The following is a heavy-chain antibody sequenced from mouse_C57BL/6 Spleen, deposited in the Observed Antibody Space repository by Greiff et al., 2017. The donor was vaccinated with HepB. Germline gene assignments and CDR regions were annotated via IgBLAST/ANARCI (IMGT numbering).Heavy chain of an antibody. CDR2: FYPGSGSI. V-gene: IGHV1-62-2*01. CDR1: GYTFTEYT. J-gene: IGHJ3*01. Sequence: VHLVESGAELVKPGASVKLSCKASGYTFTEYTIHWVKQRSGQGLEWIGWFYPGSGSIKYNEKFKDKATLTADKSSSTVYMELSRLTSEDSAVYFCARHEGIYDYDVWFAYWGQGTLVTVSA. D-gene: IGHD2-4*01. CDR3: ARHEGIYDYDVWFAY.